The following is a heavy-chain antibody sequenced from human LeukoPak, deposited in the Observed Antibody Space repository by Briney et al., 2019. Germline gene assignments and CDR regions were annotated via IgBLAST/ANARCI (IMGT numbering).Heavy chain of an antibody. CDR1: GCTFTGYY. V-gene: IGHV1-2*02. Sequence: ASVKVSCKASGCTFTGYYMHWVRQAPGQGLEWMGWINPNSGGTNYAQKFQGRVTMTRDTSISTAYMELSRLRSDDTAVYYCASIGYSSSWYYFDYWGQGTLVTVSS. CDR3: ASIGYSSSWYYFDY. CDR2: INPNSGGT. J-gene: IGHJ4*02. D-gene: IGHD6-13*01.